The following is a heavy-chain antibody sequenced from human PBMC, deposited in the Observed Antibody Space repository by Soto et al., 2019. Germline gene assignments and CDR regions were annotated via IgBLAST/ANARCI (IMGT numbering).Heavy chain of an antibody. CDR2: ISYDGSYI. V-gene: IGHV3-30*18. J-gene: IGHJ6*03. CDR1: GFTFSSYA. Sequence: QVQLVESGGGVVQPGTSLRLSCAASGFTFSSYAMHWVRQAPGKGLEWVAVISYDGSYIYYADSVKGRVTISRDNSKNTLYLQMNSLRAEDAAVYDCAKGGVHFYYYYMDIWGKGTTVTVSS. CDR3: AKGGVHFYYYYMDI.